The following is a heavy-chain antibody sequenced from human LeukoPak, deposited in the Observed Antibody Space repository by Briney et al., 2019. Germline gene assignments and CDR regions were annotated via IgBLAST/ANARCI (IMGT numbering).Heavy chain of an antibody. CDR3: ARGVGIAAAVSVDY. V-gene: IGHV4-34*01. Sequence: SETLSLTCAVYGGSFSGYYWSWIRQPPGKGLEWIGEISHSGSTNYNPSLKSRVTISVDTSKNQFSLKLSSVTAADTAVYYCARGVGIAAAVSVDYWGQGTLVTVSS. CDR2: ISHSGST. CDR1: GGSFSGYY. J-gene: IGHJ4*02. D-gene: IGHD6-13*01.